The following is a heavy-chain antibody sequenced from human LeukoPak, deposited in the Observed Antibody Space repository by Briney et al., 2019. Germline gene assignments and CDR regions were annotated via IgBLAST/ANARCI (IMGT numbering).Heavy chain of an antibody. Sequence: ASVTVSCKASGYTFTSYGISWVRQAPGQGLEWMGWTSAYNGNTNYAQKLQGRVTITTDTSTSTAYMELRSLRSDDTAVYYCARDSGYSYGYGDYFDYWGQGTLVTVSS. J-gene: IGHJ4*02. CDR3: ARDSGYSYGYGDYFDY. CDR2: TSAYNGNT. D-gene: IGHD5-18*01. CDR1: GYTFTSYG. V-gene: IGHV1-18*01.